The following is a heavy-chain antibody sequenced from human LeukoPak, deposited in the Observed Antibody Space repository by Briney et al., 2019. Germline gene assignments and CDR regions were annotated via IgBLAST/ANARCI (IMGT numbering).Heavy chain of an antibody. CDR1: GFTFSSYE. CDR2: ITSSSSSR. J-gene: IGHJ3*02. CDR3: AREGSHDAFDI. V-gene: IGHV3-48*03. D-gene: IGHD3-10*01. Sequence: GGSLRLSCAASGFTFSSYEMNWVRQAPGKGLEWVSYITSSSSSRYYADSVKGRFTISRDNAKNSLYLQMNSLRAEDTAVYYCAREGSHDAFDIWGQGTMVTFSS.